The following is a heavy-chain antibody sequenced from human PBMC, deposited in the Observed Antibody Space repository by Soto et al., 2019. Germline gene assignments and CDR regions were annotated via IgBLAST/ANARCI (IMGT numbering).Heavy chain of an antibody. CDR1: GYALTSYG. V-gene: IGHV1-18*01. D-gene: IGHD2-15*01. CDR3: ARPQLPDSDFYGMDV. CDR2: ISPYNGNR. Sequence: QVQLVQSGAEVQKPGASVKVSCRASGYALTSYGITWVRQAPGQGLEWLGWISPYNGNRNYAQNLQGRVTMTTDTSTSTGYMELRSLRSDDTAVYYCARPQLPDSDFYGMDVWGQGTTVTVSS. J-gene: IGHJ6*02.